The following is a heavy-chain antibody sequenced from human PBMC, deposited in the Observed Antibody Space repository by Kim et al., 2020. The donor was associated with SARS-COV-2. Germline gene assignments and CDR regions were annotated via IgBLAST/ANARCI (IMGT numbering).Heavy chain of an antibody. D-gene: IGHD1-26*01. Sequence: TYHPSRKSRVPISVDTSKNQFSLKLSSVTAADTAVYYCARMGATTTTFDYWGQGTLVTVSS. J-gene: IGHJ4*02. CDR3: ARMGATTTTFDY. V-gene: IGHV4-59*01.